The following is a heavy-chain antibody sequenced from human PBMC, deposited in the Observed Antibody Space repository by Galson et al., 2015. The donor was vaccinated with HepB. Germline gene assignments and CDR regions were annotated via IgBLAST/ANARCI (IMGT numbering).Heavy chain of an antibody. CDR2: IIPIFGTA. Sequence: SVKVSCKASGGTFSSYAISWVRQAPGQGLEWMGGIIPIFGTANYAQKFQGRVTITADESTSTAHMELSSLRSEDTAVYYCARKTAMANKPDYYYYYMDVWGKGTTVTVSS. CDR1: GGTFSSYA. J-gene: IGHJ6*03. V-gene: IGHV1-69*13. CDR3: ARKTAMANKPDYYYYYMDV. D-gene: IGHD5-18*01.